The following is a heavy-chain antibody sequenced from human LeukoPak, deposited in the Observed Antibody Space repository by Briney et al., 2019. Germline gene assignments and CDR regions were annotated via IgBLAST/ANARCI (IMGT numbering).Heavy chain of an antibody. CDR2: IYSSGST. D-gene: IGHD3-22*01. V-gene: IGHV4-59*08. CDR1: GGSISTNY. J-gene: IGHJ4*02. Sequence: PSETLSLICTVSGGSISTNYWSWIRQPPGKGLEGIGYIYSSGSTSYNPSLESRVTISVDTSRNQFSLKLNSVTAADTAIYYCARHFRVDSSGPYFDCWGQGILVTASS. CDR3: ARHFRVDSSGPYFDC.